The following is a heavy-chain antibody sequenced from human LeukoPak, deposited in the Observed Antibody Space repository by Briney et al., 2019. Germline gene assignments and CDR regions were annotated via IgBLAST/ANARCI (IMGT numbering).Heavy chain of an antibody. V-gene: IGHV4-61*02. Sequence: SETLSITCTVSGGSISSGSYYWSWIRQPAGKGLEWIGRIYTSGSTNYNPSLKSRVTISVDTSKNQFSLKLSSVTAADTAVYYCARSSGYSYGYYLDFWGQGTLVTVSS. J-gene: IGHJ4*02. CDR3: ARSSGYSYGYYLDF. CDR2: IYTSGST. CDR1: GGSISSGSYY. D-gene: IGHD5-18*01.